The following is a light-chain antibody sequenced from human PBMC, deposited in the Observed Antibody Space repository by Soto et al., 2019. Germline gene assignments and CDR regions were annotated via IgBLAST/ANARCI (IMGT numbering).Light chain of an antibody. CDR1: DSDVGGYES. Sequence: QSVLTQPASVSGSPGQSITMSCTGTDSDVGGYESVSWYQQHAGRAPKLIIYDVSNRPSGVSGRISGSKFGNTASLTISGLQAEDEADYYCCSYTSTSLYVFGTGTKLTVL. CDR2: DVS. CDR3: CSYTSTSLYV. V-gene: IGLV2-14*03. J-gene: IGLJ1*01.